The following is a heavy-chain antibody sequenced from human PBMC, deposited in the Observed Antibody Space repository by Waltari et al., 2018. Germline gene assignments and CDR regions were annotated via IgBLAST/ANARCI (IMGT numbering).Heavy chain of an antibody. J-gene: IGHJ4*02. D-gene: IGHD3-10*01. V-gene: IGHV4-39*01. CDR3: ASHLFSGSYYRGIPHVGY. Sequence: QLQLQESGPGLVKPSETLSLTCTVSGGSISSSSYYWGWIRQPPGKGLEWIGSIYYSGSTYYNPSLKSRVTISVDTSKNQFSLKLSSVTAADTAVYYCASHLFSGSYYRGIPHVGYWGQGTLVTVSS. CDR2: IYYSGST. CDR1: GGSISSSSYY.